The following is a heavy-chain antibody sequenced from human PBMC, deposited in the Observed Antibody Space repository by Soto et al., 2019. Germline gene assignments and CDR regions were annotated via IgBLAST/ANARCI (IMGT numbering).Heavy chain of an antibody. CDR3: ARGGSYGYSSFNWFDP. J-gene: IGHJ5*02. V-gene: IGHV4-34*01. Sequence: QVQLQQWGAGLLKPSETLSLTCAVYGGSFSGYYWSWISQPPGKGLEWIGEINHSGSTNYNPSLKSRVTISVDTSKNQFSLKLSSVTAADTAVYYCARGGSYGYSSFNWFDPWGQGTLFTVSS. CDR2: INHSGST. CDR1: GGSFSGYY. D-gene: IGHD6-13*01.